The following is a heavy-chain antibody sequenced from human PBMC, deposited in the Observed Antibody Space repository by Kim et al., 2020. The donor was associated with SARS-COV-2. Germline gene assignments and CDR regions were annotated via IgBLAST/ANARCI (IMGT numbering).Heavy chain of an antibody. Sequence: ASVKVSCKASGYTFTSYGISWVRQAPGQGLEWMGWISAYNGNTNYAQKLQGRVTMTTDTSTSTAYMELRSLRSDDTAVYYCARDFDWLLPYYYGMDVWGQGTTVTVSS. CDR1: GYTFTSYG. CDR3: ARDFDWLLPYYYGMDV. V-gene: IGHV1-18*01. D-gene: IGHD3-9*01. J-gene: IGHJ6*02. CDR2: ISAYNGNT.